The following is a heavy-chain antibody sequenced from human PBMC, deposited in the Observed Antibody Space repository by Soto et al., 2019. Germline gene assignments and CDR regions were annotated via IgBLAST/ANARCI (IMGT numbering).Heavy chain of an antibody. D-gene: IGHD6-13*01. Sequence: GGSLRLSCAASGFTFNTYAMSWVRQAAGKGPEWVSAIHGSGAGTYYSDSVRGRFTISRDNSKNTLYLQMSSLRVEDTAVYYCAKGGIATAPRGFQHWGQGTLVTVSS. CDR1: GFTFNTYA. CDR2: IHGSGAGT. V-gene: IGHV3-23*01. J-gene: IGHJ1*01. CDR3: AKGGIATAPRGFQH.